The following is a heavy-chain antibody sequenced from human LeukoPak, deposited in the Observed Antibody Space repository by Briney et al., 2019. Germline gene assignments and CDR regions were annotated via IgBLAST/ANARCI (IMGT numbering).Heavy chain of an antibody. J-gene: IGHJ6*02. D-gene: IGHD6-25*01. Sequence: GGSLRLSCAASGFTFDDYGMSWVRQAPGKGLEWVSFITDSGGSTYYADSVKGRFTISRDSSKNTLSLQMNSLRAEDTGVYYCAKSSTSQRGYYGLDVWGQGTTVTVSS. CDR1: GFTFDDYG. CDR2: ITDSGGST. V-gene: IGHV3-23*01. CDR3: AKSSTSQRGYYGLDV.